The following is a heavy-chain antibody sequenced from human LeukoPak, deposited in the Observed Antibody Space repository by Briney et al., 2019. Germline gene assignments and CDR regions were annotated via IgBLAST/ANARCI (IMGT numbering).Heavy chain of an antibody. Sequence: PSETLSLTCTVSGGSISSYYWSWIRQPPGKGLEWIGYIYYSGSTNYNPSLKSRVTISVDTSKNQFSLKLSSVTAADTAVYHCAREIVVVVAATGWFDPWGQGTLVTVSS. V-gene: IGHV4-59*01. D-gene: IGHD2-15*01. CDR3: AREIVVVVAATGWFDP. CDR2: IYYSGST. J-gene: IGHJ5*02. CDR1: GGSISSYY.